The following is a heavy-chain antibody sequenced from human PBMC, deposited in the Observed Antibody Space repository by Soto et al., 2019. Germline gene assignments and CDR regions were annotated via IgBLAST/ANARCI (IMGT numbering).Heavy chain of an antibody. D-gene: IGHD1-7*01. CDR2: ISSSSSTI. Sequence: GGSLRLSCAASGFTFSSYSMNWVRQAPGKGLEWVSYISSSSSTIYYADSVKGRFTISRDNAKNSLYLQMNSLRAEDTAVYYCARGELRHYYYYYMDVWGKGTTVTVSS. CDR3: ARGELRHYYYYYMDV. V-gene: IGHV3-48*01. CDR1: GFTFSSYS. J-gene: IGHJ6*03.